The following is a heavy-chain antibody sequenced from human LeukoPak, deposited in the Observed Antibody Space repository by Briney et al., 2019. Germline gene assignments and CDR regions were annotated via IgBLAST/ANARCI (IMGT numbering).Heavy chain of an antibody. V-gene: IGHV5-51*01. J-gene: IGHJ5*02. CDR3: AVVKGVSGSWFDP. D-gene: IGHD3-22*01. CDR1: GYSFTSYC. Sequence: GESLKISCKGSGYSFTSYCIGWVRQMPGKGLEWMGSIYPGDSDTRYSPSFQGQVTISADKSISTAYLQWSSLKASDTAMYYCAVVKGVSGSWFDPWGQGTLVTVSS. CDR2: IYPGDSDT.